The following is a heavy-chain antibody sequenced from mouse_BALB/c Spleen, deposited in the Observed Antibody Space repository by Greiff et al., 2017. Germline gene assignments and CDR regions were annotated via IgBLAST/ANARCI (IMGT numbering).Heavy chain of an antibody. V-gene: IGHV7-3*02. CDR3: ARNGIYYGRDAMDY. D-gene: IGHD1-1*01. J-gene: IGHJ4*01. CDR2: IRNKANGNST. CDR1: GFTFTDYY. Sequence: EVNVVESGGGLVQPGGSLRLSCATSGFTFTDYYMSWVRQPPGKALEWLGFIRNKANGNSTEYSASVKGRFTISRDNTQSILYLQMNTLIATDSATSDCARNGIYYGRDAMDYWGQGTSVTVSS.